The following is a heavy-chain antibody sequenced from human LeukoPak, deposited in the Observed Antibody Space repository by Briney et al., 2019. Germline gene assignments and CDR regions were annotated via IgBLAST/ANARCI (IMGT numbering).Heavy chain of an antibody. V-gene: IGHV4-61*02. CDR3: ASSTGSGSYYPLFDY. Sequence: SQTLSLTCTVSGGSISSGSYSWSWIRQPAGKGREWIGRIYTSGSTNYNPSLKSRVTISVDTSKNQFSMKLSSVTAADTAVYYCASSTGSGSYYPLFDYWGQGTLVTVSS. CDR1: GGSISSGSYS. J-gene: IGHJ4*02. CDR2: IYTSGST. D-gene: IGHD3-10*01.